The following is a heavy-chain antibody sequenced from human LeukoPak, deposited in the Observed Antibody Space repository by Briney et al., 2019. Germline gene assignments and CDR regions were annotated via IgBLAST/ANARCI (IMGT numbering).Heavy chain of an antibody. V-gene: IGHV4-59*08. D-gene: IGHD5-18*01. CDR3: AKDSYGLDFGPSHGFDY. Sequence: PSETLSLTCTVSGGSISSYYWSWIRQPPGKGLEWIGYIYYSGSTNYNPSLKSRVTISVDTSKNQFSLKLSSVTAADTAVYYCAKDSYGLDFGPSHGFDYWGQGTLVTVSS. CDR1: GGSISSYY. J-gene: IGHJ4*02. CDR2: IYYSGST.